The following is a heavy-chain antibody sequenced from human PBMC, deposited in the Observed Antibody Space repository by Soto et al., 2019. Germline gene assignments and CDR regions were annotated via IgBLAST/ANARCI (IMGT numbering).Heavy chain of an antibody. CDR2: IYHSGST. CDR1: GGSISSSNW. CDR3: ARGSSVGYCTNGVCYTEGNWFDP. J-gene: IGHJ5*02. D-gene: IGHD2-8*01. Sequence: PSETLSLTCAVSGGSISSSNWWSWVRQPPRKGLEWIGEIYHSGSTNYNPSLKSRVTISVDKSKNQFSLKLSSVTAADTAVYYCARGSSVGYCTNGVCYTEGNWFDPWGQGTLVTVSS. V-gene: IGHV4-4*02.